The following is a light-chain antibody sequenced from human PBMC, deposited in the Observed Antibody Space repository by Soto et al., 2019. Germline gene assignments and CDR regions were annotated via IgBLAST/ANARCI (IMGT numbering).Light chain of an antibody. V-gene: IGKV1-5*03. CDR2: KAS. CDR3: QQDYSTPRT. J-gene: IGKJ1*01. Sequence: DIQLTQAPSTLSSSVGDRVTITCRASQSINGWLAWYQQKPGQAPNLLIYKASTLESGVPDRFSGSGSGTDFTLTITSLQAEDVAVYYCQQDYSTPRTFGQGTKVDI. CDR1: QSINGW.